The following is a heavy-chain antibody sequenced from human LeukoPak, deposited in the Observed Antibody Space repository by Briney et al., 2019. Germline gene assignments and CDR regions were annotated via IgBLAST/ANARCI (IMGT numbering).Heavy chain of an antibody. CDR1: GGSFSGYY. V-gene: IGHV4-34*01. CDR2: INHSGST. J-gene: IGHJ4*02. Sequence: SETLSLTCAVYGGSFSGYYWSWIRQPPGKGLEWIGEINHSGSTNYNPSLKSRVTISINTSKNQFSLKLSSVTAADTAVYYCARRNGQDIVATFRRRYYFDYWGQGTLVTVSS. D-gene: IGHD5-12*01. CDR3: ARRNGQDIVATFRRRYYFDY.